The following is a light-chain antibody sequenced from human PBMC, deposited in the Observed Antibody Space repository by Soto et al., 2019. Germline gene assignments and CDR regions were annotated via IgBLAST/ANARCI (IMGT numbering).Light chain of an antibody. CDR1: QSVSGW. J-gene: IGKJ1*01. Sequence: IQMTQSPSTLSSSLGDTVTVTCRASQSVSGWLAWYQQKPGEAPKLLIYDASALPRGVPSRFSGSVSGTKVTITIASLQTDDGATYYCQQYETFSGTFGPGTKVDIK. CDR3: QQYETFSGT. CDR2: DAS. V-gene: IGKV1-5*01.